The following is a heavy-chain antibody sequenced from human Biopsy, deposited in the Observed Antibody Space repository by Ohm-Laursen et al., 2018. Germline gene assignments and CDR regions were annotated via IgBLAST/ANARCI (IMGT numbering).Heavy chain of an antibody. V-gene: IGHV3-9*01. Sequence: SLRLSCAAFGFNFNNFAMHWVRQSPGKGLEWVAGIDWNSRNINYGDSVKGRFSVSRDNAKNFLYLQMNSLRGEDTALYYCVKDTNWNYVWDRPGATKGMDVWGQGTTVTVSS. D-gene: IGHD1-7*01. J-gene: IGHJ6*02. CDR2: IDWNSRNI. CDR3: VKDTNWNYVWDRPGATKGMDV. CDR1: GFNFNNFA.